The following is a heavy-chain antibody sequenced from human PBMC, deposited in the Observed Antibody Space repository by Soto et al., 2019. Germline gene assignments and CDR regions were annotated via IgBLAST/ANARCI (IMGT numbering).Heavy chain of an antibody. CDR1: GFTFSTYW. CDR3: ARGCGIGTVDD. J-gene: IGHJ4*02. V-gene: IGHV3-7*03. Sequence: EGHLVESGGALAQPGGSLRLSCAASGFTFSTYWRSWVRQAPGNGLEWVANINKDGSDTYYVDSVKGRFTMSRDNAKNSLVLQMNSLRAEDSALYYCARGCGIGTVDDWGQGTLVTVSS. D-gene: IGHD2-8*02. CDR2: INKDGSDT.